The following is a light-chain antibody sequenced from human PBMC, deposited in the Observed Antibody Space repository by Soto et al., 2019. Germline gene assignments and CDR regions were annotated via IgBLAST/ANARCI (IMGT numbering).Light chain of an antibody. CDR2: GAS. Sequence: EIVLTQSPGTLSLSPGERATLSCRASQSVSSSYLAWYQQKPGQAPRLLIYGASSRATGIPDRFSGSGSGTDFTLTISRLEPEDFAVYYRQQYCSSLIFTFGPGTKVDIK. J-gene: IGKJ3*01. CDR1: QSVSSSY. V-gene: IGKV3-20*01. CDR3: QQYCSSLIFT.